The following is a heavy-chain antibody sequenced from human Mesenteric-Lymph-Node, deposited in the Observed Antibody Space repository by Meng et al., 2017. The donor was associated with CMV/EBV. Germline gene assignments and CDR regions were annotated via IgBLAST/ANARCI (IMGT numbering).Heavy chain of an antibody. J-gene: IGHJ4*02. Sequence: SQTLSLTCVISGDSVSSDRALWNWIRKSPSRGLEWLGRTYFRSRWYNDFAVSMRGRMTINRDTSKNQFSLQLNSVTPEDTAVYYCARVRYYGPFDSWGQGTLVTVSS. D-gene: IGHD3-10*01. V-gene: IGHV6-1*01. CDR2: TYFRSRWYN. CDR3: ARVRYYGPFDS. CDR1: GDSVSSDRAL.